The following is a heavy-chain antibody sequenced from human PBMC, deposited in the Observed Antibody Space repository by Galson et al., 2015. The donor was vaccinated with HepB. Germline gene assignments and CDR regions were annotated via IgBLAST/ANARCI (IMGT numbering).Heavy chain of an antibody. J-gene: IGHJ4*02. CDR3: AKDQGLSGRGSGWPLDF. D-gene: IGHD6-19*01. CDR1: GFTFSNYG. CDR2: ISFDGTSE. V-gene: IGHV3-30*18. Sequence: SLRLSCAASGFTFSNYGLHWVRQAPGKGLEWVAVISFDGTSEYYADSVKGRFTISRDNSKNTFYLRMNSLRTDDTAVYYCAKDQGLSGRGSGWPLDFWGQGTLVTVSS.